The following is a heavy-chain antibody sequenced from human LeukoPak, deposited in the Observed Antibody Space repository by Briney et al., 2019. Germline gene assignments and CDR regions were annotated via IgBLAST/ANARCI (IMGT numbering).Heavy chain of an antibody. D-gene: IGHD1-26*01. J-gene: IGHJ5*02. V-gene: IGHV1-3*01. Sequence: ASVKVSCKASGYTFTSYAMHWVRQAPGQRLEWMGWINAGNGNTKYSQKFQGGVTITRDTSASTAYMELSSLRSEDTAVYYCAVGSGSYSPFDPWGQGTLVTVSS. CDR1: GYTFTSYA. CDR2: INAGNGNT. CDR3: AVGSGSYSPFDP.